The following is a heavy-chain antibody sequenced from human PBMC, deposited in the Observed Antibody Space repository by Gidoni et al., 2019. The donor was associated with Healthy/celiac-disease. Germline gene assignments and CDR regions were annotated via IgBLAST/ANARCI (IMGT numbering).Heavy chain of an antibody. CDR1: GFSPSTSGMC. CDR3: ARWGVADNWFDP. J-gene: IGHJ5*02. CDR2: IDWDDDK. V-gene: IGHV2-70*15. Sequence: QVTLRESGPALVKPTQTLKLTCTFSGFSPSTSGMCVSWIRQPPGKALEWLARIDWDDDKYYSTSLKTRLTISKDTSKNPVVLTMANMDPVDTATYYCARWGVADNWFDPWGQGTLVTVSS. D-gene: IGHD2-15*01.